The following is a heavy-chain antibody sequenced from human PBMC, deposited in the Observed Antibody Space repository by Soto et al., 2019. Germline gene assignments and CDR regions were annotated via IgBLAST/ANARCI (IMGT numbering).Heavy chain of an antibody. J-gene: IGHJ3*02. CDR1: GYTFTSYY. Sequence: QVQLVQSGAEVKKPGASVKVSCKASGYTFTSYYMHWVRQAPGQGLGWMGIINPSGGSTSYAQKFQGRVTMTRDTSTSTVYMELSSLRSEDTAVYYCARERGIFGVVNRDAFDIWGQGTMVTVSS. CDR3: ARERGIFGVVNRDAFDI. V-gene: IGHV1-46*01. CDR2: INPSGGST. D-gene: IGHD3-3*01.